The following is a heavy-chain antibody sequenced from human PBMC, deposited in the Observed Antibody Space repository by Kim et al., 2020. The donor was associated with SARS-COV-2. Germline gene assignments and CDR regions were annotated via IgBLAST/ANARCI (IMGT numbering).Heavy chain of an antibody. CDR1: GYTFTGYY. CDR3: ARDIAPVLALIDY. D-gene: IGHD3-16*02. CDR2: INPNSGGT. J-gene: IGHJ4*02. Sequence: ASVKVSCKASGYTFTGYYMHWVRQAPGQGLEWMGWINPNSGGTNYAQKFQGRVTMTRDTSISTAYMELSRLRSDDTAVYYCARDIAPVLALIDYWGQGTLVTISS. V-gene: IGHV1-2*02.